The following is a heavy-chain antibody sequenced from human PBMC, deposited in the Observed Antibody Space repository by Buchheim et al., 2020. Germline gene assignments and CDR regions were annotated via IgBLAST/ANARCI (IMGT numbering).Heavy chain of an antibody. CDR1: GFTFSSYA. V-gene: IGHV3-30-3*01. CDR2: ISYDGSNK. Sequence: QVQLVESGGGVVQPGRSLRLSCAASGFTFSSYAMHWVRQAPGKGLEWVAVISYDGSNKYYADSVKGRFTISRDNSKNTPYLQMNSLRAEDTAVYYCAREGGGDCYFDYWGQGTL. J-gene: IGHJ4*02. D-gene: IGHD2-21*02. CDR3: AREGGGDCYFDY.